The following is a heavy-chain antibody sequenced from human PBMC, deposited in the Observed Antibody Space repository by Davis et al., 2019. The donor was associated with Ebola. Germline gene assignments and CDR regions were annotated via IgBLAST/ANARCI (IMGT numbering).Heavy chain of an antibody. D-gene: IGHD1-14*01. CDR1: GFTFTTSA. CDR2: IVVGSVTT. V-gene: IGHV1-58*02. Sequence: AASVKVSCKAFGFTFTTSAMQWVRQARGQRLEWMGSIVVGSVTTNYAQKFQGRVTITRDMSTSTSYLDLSNLRSEDTAMYYRAASAGTVGKFDYWGRGTLVTVSS. CDR3: AASAGTVGKFDY. J-gene: IGHJ4*01.